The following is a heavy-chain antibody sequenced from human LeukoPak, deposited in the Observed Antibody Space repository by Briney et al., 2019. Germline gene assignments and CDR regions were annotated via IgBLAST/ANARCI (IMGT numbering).Heavy chain of an antibody. CDR3: ARGYCTGDSCSGAWFDP. Sequence: ASVKVSCKASGYTFTAYHIHWVRQAPGQGLEWMGWINPNSGGTNYAQKFQGRVTMTRDTSISTAYIELNRLRSDDTAVYYCARGYCTGDSCSGAWFDPWGRGTLVTVFS. V-gene: IGHV1-2*02. CDR1: GYTFTAYH. J-gene: IGHJ5*02. CDR2: INPNSGGT. D-gene: IGHD2-8*02.